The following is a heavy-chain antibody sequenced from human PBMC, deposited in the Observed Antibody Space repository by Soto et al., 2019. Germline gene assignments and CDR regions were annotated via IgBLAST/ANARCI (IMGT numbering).Heavy chain of an antibody. D-gene: IGHD3-10*01. CDR3: ARGNKGPGHYGPGSQGWYGP. J-gene: IGHJ5*02. Sequence: QVQLVQSGAEVKKPGSSVRVSCKVSGGTFISHAINWLRQAPGQGLEWMGVIIPVTETPNNAEKFQGRVTITADKVTTTVYMELSSLTCDDTAVYFCARGNKGPGHYGPGSQGWYGPWGQGTLVTVSS. CDR1: GGTFISHA. CDR2: IIPVTETP. V-gene: IGHV1-69*06.